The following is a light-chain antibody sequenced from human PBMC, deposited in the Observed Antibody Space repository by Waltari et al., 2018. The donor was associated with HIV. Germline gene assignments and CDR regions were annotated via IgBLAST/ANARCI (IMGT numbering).Light chain of an antibody. CDR2: DAS. V-gene: IGKV1-33*01. Sequence: DIQMTQSPSSLSASIGDKITITCQTSQDINNYLNWYQQKPGKAPKLLIHDASSLETGGPSRFSGSGSGTDFTLTISSLQPEDSAIYYCQQYADLVTFGQGTKLDI. CDR1: QDINNY. CDR3: QQYADLVT. J-gene: IGKJ2*01.